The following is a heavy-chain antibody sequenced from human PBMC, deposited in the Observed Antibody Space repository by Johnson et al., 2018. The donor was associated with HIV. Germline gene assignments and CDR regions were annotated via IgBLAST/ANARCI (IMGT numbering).Heavy chain of an antibody. CDR1: GFTFRSYD. Sequence: MQLVESGGGLVQPGGSLRLSCSASGFTFRSYDMHWVRQVTGKGLEWVSAISGSGGSTYYADSVKGRFTISRDNSKNTLYLQMNSLRAEDTAVYYCAREGVVATITDAFDIWGQGTMVTVSS. D-gene: IGHD5-12*01. CDR2: ISGSGGST. CDR3: AREGVVATITDAFDI. J-gene: IGHJ3*02. V-gene: IGHV3-23*04.